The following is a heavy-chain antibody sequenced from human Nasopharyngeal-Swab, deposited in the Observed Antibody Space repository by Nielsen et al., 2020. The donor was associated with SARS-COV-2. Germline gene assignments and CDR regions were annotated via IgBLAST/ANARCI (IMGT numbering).Heavy chain of an antibody. D-gene: IGHD4/OR15-4a*01. CDR1: GGTFSIYA. CDR3: ASLGSMVQDAFDI. J-gene: IGHJ3*02. CDR2: IIPIFGTA. V-gene: IGHV1-69*13. Sequence: SVKVSCKASGGTFSIYAISCVRQAPGQGLEWMGGIIPIFGTANYAQKFQGRVTITADESTSTAYMELSSLRSEDAAVYYCASLGSMVQDAFDIWGQGTMVTVSS.